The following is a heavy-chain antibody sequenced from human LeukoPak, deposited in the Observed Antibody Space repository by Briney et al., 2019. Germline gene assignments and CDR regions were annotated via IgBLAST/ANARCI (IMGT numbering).Heavy chain of an antibody. CDR3: AKGGKWLVPNIYYYYYMDV. J-gene: IGHJ6*03. D-gene: IGHD6-19*01. CDR1: GFTFSSYA. V-gene: IGHV3-30*04. CDR2: ISYDGSNK. Sequence: GGSLRLSCAASGFTFSSYAMHWVRQAPGKGLEWVAVISYDGSNKYYADSVKGRFTISRDNSKNTLYLQMNSLRAEDTAVYYCAKGGKWLVPNIYYYYYMDVWGKGTTVTVSS.